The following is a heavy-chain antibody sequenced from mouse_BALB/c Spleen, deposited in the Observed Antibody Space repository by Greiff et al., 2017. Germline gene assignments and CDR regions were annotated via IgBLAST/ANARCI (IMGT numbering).Heavy chain of an antibody. Sequence: QVQLKQSGPSLVQPSQSLSITCTVSGFSLTSYGVHWVRQSPGKGLEWLGVIWRGGSTDYNAAFMSRLSITKDNSKSQVFFKMNSLQADDTAIYYCAKNFYYGNLYWYFDVWGAGTTVTVSS. CDR2: IWRGGST. V-gene: IGHV2-5-1*01. CDR1: GFSLTSYG. J-gene: IGHJ1*01. D-gene: IGHD2-1*01. CDR3: AKNFYYGNLYWYFDV.